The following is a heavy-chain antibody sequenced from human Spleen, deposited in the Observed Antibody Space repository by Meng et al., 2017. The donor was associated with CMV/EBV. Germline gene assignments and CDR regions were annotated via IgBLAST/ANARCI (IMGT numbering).Heavy chain of an antibody. V-gene: IGHV4-61*01. Sequence: GSLRLSCTVSGGSVSSGSYYWSWIRQPPGKGLEWIGYVYYSGSTNYNPSLKSRVTISVDTSKNQFSLKRSSGTAADTAVYYGARAQRGYLDAFDIWGQGTMVTVSS. J-gene: IGHJ3*02. CDR1: GGSVSSGSYY. CDR3: ARAQRGYLDAFDI. CDR2: VYYSGST. D-gene: IGHD6-13*01.